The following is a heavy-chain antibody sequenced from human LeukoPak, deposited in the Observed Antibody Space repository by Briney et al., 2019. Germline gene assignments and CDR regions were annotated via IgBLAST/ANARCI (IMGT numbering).Heavy chain of an antibody. J-gene: IGHJ4*02. CDR3: AREVYGDYRPDY. V-gene: IGHV3-9*01. D-gene: IGHD4-17*01. CDR2: ISWNSGSI. Sequence: PGGSLRLSCAASGFTFDDYAMHWVRQAPGKGLEWVSGISWNSGSIGYADSVKGRFTISRDSAKNSLYLQMNSLRAEDTAVYYCAREVYGDYRPDYWGQGTLVTVSS. CDR1: GFTFDDYA.